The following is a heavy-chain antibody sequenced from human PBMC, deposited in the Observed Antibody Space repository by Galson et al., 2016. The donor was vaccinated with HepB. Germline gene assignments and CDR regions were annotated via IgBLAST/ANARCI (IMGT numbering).Heavy chain of an antibody. D-gene: IGHD6-19*01. J-gene: IGHJ3*02. Sequence: SVKVSCKASGGTFSRYAISWLRQAPGQGLEWMGGIIPILATTEYAQRFQGRVTITADASTSTAYMELRSLRSDDTAVYYCARRSGWTNDAFDIWGQGTMVTVSS. V-gene: IGHV1-69*13. CDR3: ARRSGWTNDAFDI. CDR2: IIPILATT. CDR1: GGTFSRYA.